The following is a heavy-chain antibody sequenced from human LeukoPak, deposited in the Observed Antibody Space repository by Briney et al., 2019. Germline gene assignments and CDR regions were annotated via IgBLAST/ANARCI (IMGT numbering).Heavy chain of an antibody. D-gene: IGHD3-10*01. J-gene: IGHJ6*03. CDR3: ARTNMVRGVIIGRATYYMDV. V-gene: IGHV5-51*01. Sequence: GESLKISCKGSGDSFTSYWIGWVRQMPGKGLEWMGIIYPGDSDTRYSPSFQGQVTISADKSISTAYLQWSSLKASDTAMYYCARTNMVRGVIIGRATYYMDVWGKGTTVTVSS. CDR1: GDSFTSYW. CDR2: IYPGDSDT.